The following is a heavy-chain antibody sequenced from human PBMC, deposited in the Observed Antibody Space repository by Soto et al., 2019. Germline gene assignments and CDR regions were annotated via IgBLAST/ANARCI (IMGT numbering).Heavy chain of an antibody. D-gene: IGHD3-3*01. J-gene: IGHJ5*02. V-gene: IGHV4-34*01. CDR2: INHSGST. CDR1: GGSFSGYY. CDR3: ARGGRITIFGVVTRGWFDP. Sequence: KPSETLSLTCAVYGGSFSGYYWSWIRQPPGKGLEWIGEINHSGSTNYNPSLKSRVTISVDTSKNQFSLKLSSVTAADTAVYYCARGGRITIFGVVTRGWFDPWGQGTLVTVS.